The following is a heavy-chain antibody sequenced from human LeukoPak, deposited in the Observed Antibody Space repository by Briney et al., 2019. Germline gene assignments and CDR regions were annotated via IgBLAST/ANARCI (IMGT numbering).Heavy chain of an antibody. D-gene: IGHD6-13*01. CDR2: IDHSGST. V-gene: IGHV4-34*01. CDR3: ALDPGIAAAFDY. J-gene: IGHJ4*02. CDR1: GVSFSGYY. Sequence: SETLSLTCAVYGVSFSGYYWSWIRQPPGKGLEWIGEIDHSGSTNYNPSLKSRVTISVDTSKNQFSLKLSSVTAADTAVYYCALDPGIAAAFDYWGQGTLVTVSS.